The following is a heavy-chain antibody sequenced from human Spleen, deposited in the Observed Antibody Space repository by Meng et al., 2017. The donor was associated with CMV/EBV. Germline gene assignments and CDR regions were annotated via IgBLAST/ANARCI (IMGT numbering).Heavy chain of an antibody. V-gene: IGHV3-73*01. D-gene: IGHD3-3*01. J-gene: IGHJ4*02. CDR3: TTGAYYDFWSGYLRGDY. Sequence: GGSLRLSCAASGFTFSGSAMHWVRQASGKGLEWVGRIRSKANSYATAYAASVKGRFTISRDDSKNTAYLQMNSLKTEDTAVYYCTTGAYYDFWSGYLRGDYWGQGTLVTVSS. CDR1: GFTFSGSA. CDR2: IRSKANSYAT.